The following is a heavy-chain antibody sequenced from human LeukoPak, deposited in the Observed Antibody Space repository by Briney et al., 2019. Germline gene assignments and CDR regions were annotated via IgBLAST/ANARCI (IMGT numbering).Heavy chain of an antibody. CDR1: GGSISSSSYY. D-gene: IGHD3-22*01. Sequence: PSETLSLTCTASGGSISSSSYYWGWIRQPPGKGLEWIGSIYYSGSTYYNPSLKSRVTISVDTSKNQFSLKLSSVTAADTAVYYCARRLRYDSSGEPPYYFDYWGQGTLVTVSS. V-gene: IGHV4-39*01. CDR2: IYYSGST. J-gene: IGHJ4*02. CDR3: ARRLRYDSSGEPPYYFDY.